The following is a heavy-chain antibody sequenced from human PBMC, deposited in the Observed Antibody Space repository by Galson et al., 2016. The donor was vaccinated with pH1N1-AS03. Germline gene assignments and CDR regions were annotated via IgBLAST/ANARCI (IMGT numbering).Heavy chain of an antibody. CDR3: ARDLSRLGDYGY. CDR1: GYSFTRYA. V-gene: IGHV1-3*01. D-gene: IGHD3-16*01. Sequence: SCKASGYSFTRYAVHWVRQAPGQRLEWMGWINPVNGNTKYSQKFQGRVTITRDTSATTVYMELSSLRSEDTAVYYCARDLSRLGDYGYWGQGTLVTVSS. J-gene: IGHJ4*02. CDR2: INPVNGNT.